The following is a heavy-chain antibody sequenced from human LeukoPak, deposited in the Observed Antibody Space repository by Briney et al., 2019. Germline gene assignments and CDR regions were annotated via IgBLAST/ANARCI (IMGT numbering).Heavy chain of an antibody. CDR3: ARSGAYYYDSSGYNDAFDI. J-gene: IGHJ3*02. CDR2: INHSGST. Sequence: SETLSLTCAVYGGSFSGYYWSWIRQPPGKGLEGIGEINHSGSTNYNPSLKSRVTISVDTSKNQFSLKLSSVTAADTAVYYCARSGAYYYDSSGYNDAFDIWGQGTMVTVSS. CDR1: GGSFSGYY. V-gene: IGHV4-34*01. D-gene: IGHD3-22*01.